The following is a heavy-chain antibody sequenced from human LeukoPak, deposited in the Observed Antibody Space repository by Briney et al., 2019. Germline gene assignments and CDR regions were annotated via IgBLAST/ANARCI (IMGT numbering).Heavy chain of an antibody. Sequence: GGTLRLSCAASGFTFSSYGMSWVRQAPGKGLEWVANIKQDGSEKYYVDSVKGRFTISRDNAKNSLYLQMNSLRAEDTAVYYCARDLGFYFDYWGQGTLVTVSS. D-gene: IGHD1-26*01. CDR1: GFTFSSYG. V-gene: IGHV3-7*01. CDR2: IKQDGSEK. CDR3: ARDLGFYFDY. J-gene: IGHJ4*02.